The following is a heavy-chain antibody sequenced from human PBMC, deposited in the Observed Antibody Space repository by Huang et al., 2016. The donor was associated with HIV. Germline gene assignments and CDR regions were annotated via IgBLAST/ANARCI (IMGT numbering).Heavy chain of an antibody. Sequence: QLQLQESGSGLVKPSETLSLTCTVSGGSIRITGYYWGWIRQPPGNGLGWIGRIYYSGRTYYNPSLESRVTISVDTSKNQFSLKLSSVTAADTAVYYCARHSSYLSYYYRSGNPRYYFDFWGQGTLVTVSS. CDR3: ARHSSYLSYYYRSGNPRYYFDF. D-gene: IGHD3-10*01. CDR1: GGSIRITGYY. V-gene: IGHV4-39*01. J-gene: IGHJ4*02. CDR2: IYYSGRT.